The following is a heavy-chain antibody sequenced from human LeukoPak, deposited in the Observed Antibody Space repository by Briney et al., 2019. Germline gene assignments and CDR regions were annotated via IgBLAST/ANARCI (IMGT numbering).Heavy chain of an antibody. J-gene: IGHJ4*02. Sequence: SETLSLTCTVSGYSISSGYYWGWIRQPPGKGLEWIGSIYHSGSTYYNPSLKSRVTISVDTSKNQFSLKLSSVTAADTAVYYCARAPPYYYGSGSYMDYWGQGTLVTVSS. CDR1: GYSISSGYY. V-gene: IGHV4-38-2*02. CDR2: IYHSGST. D-gene: IGHD3-10*01. CDR3: ARAPPYYYGSGSYMDY.